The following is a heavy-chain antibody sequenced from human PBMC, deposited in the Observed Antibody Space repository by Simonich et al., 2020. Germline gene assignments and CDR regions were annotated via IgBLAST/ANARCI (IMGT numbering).Heavy chain of an antibody. Sequence: EVQLVESGGGLVQPGGSLRLSCAASGLTFSSYEMNWGRQAPRKGVEWVSNIISISSTIYYAYSWKGRFTISRNNAKNSLYLQMNSLRAEDTAVYYCARHYYGDYYFDYWGQGTLVTVSS. J-gene: IGHJ4*02. D-gene: IGHD4-17*01. CDR3: ARHYYGDYYFDY. CDR1: GLTFSSYE. CDR2: IISISSTI. V-gene: IGHV3-48*03.